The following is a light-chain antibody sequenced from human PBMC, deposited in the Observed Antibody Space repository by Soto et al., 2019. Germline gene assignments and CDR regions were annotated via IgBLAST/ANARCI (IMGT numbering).Light chain of an antibody. CDR2: EVS. CDR1: SSDVGSYNL. Sequence: QSALTQPASVSGSPGQSITISCTGTSSDVGSYNLVSWYQQHPGKAPKLMIYEVSKRPSGVSNCFSGSKSGNTASLTISGVQVEDEADYYCSSYAGSTIYVFGTGTKLTVL. CDR3: SSYAGSTIYV. V-gene: IGLV2-23*02. J-gene: IGLJ1*01.